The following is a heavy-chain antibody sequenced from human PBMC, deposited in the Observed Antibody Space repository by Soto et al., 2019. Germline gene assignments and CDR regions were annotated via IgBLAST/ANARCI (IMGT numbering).Heavy chain of an antibody. Sequence: QVQLVQSGAEVKKPGSSVKVSCKASGGSFSSYAISWVRQAPGQGLEWMGGIIPIVGTGNYAQNFQGRVTITADEATSTAYMELSSLRSEDNAMYYCARDLRAGGRPGIDVWGQGTTVTVSS. V-gene: IGHV1-69*01. CDR3: ARDLRAGGRPGIDV. J-gene: IGHJ6*02. CDR1: GGSFSSYA. D-gene: IGHD6-13*01. CDR2: IIPIVGTG.